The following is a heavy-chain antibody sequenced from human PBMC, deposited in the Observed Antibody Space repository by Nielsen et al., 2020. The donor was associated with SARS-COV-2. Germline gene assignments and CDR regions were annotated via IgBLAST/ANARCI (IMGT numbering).Heavy chain of an antibody. CDR2: INWNGGST. CDR1: GFTFDDYG. J-gene: IGHJ3*02. Sequence: GESLKISCAASGFTFDDYGMSWVRQAPGKGLEWVSGINWNGGSTGYADSVKGRFTISRDNAKNSLYLQMNSLRAEVTALYHCARLPNPLTTRQPPDIWGQGTMVTVSS. D-gene: IGHD4-17*01. CDR3: ARLPNPLTTRQPPDI. V-gene: IGHV3-20*01.